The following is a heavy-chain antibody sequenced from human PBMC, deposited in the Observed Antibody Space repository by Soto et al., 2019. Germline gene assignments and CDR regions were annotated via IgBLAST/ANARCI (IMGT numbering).Heavy chain of an antibody. D-gene: IGHD3-3*01. CDR3: ARRRITIFGGAFDS. CDR1: GGSFSGYY. Sequence: SETLSLTCAVYGGSFSGYYWSWIRQPPGKGLEWIGEINHSGSTNYNPSLKSRVTISVDTSKNQFSLKLSSVTAADTAVHYCARRRITIFGGAFDSWGQGTRVTVAS. J-gene: IGHJ3*02. CDR2: INHSGST. V-gene: IGHV4-34*01.